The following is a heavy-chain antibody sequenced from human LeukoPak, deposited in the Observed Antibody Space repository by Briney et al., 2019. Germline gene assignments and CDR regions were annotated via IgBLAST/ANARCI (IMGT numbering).Heavy chain of an antibody. CDR3: AKERKGSGSYWYGY. Sequence: GGSLRLSCAASGFTFSSYEMNWVRQAPGKGLEWVSYISSSGSTIYYADSVKGRFTISRDNAKNSLYLQMNSLRAEDTAVYYCAKERKGSGSYWYGYWGQGTLVTVSS. CDR2: ISSSGSTI. CDR1: GFTFSSYE. V-gene: IGHV3-48*03. D-gene: IGHD3-10*01. J-gene: IGHJ4*02.